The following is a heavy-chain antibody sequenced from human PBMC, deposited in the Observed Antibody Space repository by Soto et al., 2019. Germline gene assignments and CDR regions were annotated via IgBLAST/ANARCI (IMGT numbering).Heavy chain of an antibody. CDR3: ARAPKVSGSAQTRPDF. CDR1: SGSLIGYY. J-gene: IGHJ4*02. V-gene: IGHV4-34*01. CDR2: ISPSGTT. Sequence: QVQLHQWGAGLLKPSETLSLACSLYSGSLIGYYWVWIRQPPGKGLEWIGEISPSGTTNYSPSLKSRVSISVDTSKNQFSLNLTSLTAADTAVYYCARAPKVSGSAQTRPDFWGQGSLVTVSS. D-gene: IGHD6-6*01.